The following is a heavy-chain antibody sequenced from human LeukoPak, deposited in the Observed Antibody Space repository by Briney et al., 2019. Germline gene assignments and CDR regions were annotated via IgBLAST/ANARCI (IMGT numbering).Heavy chain of an antibody. CDR1: GYTFTGYY. Sequence: ASVKVSCKASGYTFTGYYMHWVRQAPGQGLEWMGWINPNSGGTNYAQKFQGRVTMTRDTSISTAYMELSRLRSDDTAVYYCARGQILDIVANFDYWGQGTLVTVSS. J-gene: IGHJ4*02. CDR3: ARGQILDIVANFDY. V-gene: IGHV1-2*02. CDR2: INPNSGGT. D-gene: IGHD5-12*01.